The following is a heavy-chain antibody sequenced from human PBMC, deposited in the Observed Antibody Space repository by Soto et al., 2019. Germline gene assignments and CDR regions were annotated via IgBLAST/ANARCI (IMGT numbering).Heavy chain of an antibody. Sequence: CRAAGESFTTNCVSWVRHMPGKGLEWMGKIDPTDSEANYSPSFEGHVTISADQSITTAYLHWRSLKASDTAMYYCARVGHFLGTFDIWGQGTMVTVSS. CDR2: IDPTDSEA. V-gene: IGHV5-10-1*01. CDR3: ARVGHFLGTFDI. D-gene: IGHD7-27*01. J-gene: IGHJ3*02. CDR1: GESFTTNC.